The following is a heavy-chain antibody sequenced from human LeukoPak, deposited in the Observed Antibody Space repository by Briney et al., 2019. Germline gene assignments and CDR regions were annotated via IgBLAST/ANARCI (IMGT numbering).Heavy chain of an antibody. CDR2: INHSGST. CDR1: GGSFSGYY. CDR3: ARRGSSSFYYYYYMDV. D-gene: IGHD6-13*01. V-gene: IGHV4-34*01. J-gene: IGHJ6*03. Sequence: SETLSLTCAVYGGSFSGYYWTWVRQPPGKGLEWIGEINHSGSTNYNPSLKSRVTISVDMSKNQFSLKLSSVTAADTAVYYCARRGSSSFYYYYYMDVWGKGTPVTVSS.